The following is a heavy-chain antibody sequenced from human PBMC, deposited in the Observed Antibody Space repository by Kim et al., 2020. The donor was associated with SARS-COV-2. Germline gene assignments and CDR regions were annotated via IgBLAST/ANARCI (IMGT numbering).Heavy chain of an antibody. J-gene: IGHJ4*02. CDR3: ASREYDSSSWYPPGY. V-gene: IGHV4-39*01. Sequence: PSLKTRVTISRDTSKNQFSLKMSSVTAADTAVYYCASREYDSSSWYPPGYWGQGTLVTVSS. D-gene: IGHD6-13*01.